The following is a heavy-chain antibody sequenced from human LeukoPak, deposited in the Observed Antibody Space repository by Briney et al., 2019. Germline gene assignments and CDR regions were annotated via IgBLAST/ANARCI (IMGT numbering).Heavy chain of an antibody. CDR3: ARGRGYSYGYGVAFDI. V-gene: IGHV4-34*01. J-gene: IGHJ3*02. CDR1: GGSFSGYY. D-gene: IGHD5-18*01. CDR2: INHSGST. Sequence: SETPSLTCAVYGGSFSGYYWSWIRQPPGKGLEWIGEINHSGSTNYNPSLKSRVTISVDTSKNQFSLKLSSVTAADTAVYYCARGRGYSYGYGVAFDIWGQGTMVTVSS.